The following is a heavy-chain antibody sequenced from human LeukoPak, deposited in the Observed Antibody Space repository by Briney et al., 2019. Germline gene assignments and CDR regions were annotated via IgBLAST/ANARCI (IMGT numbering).Heavy chain of an antibody. CDR1: GGTFSSYA. CDR3: ARDGDFWSDWAS. D-gene: IGHD3-3*01. CDR2: IIPIFGTA. J-gene: IGHJ5*02. V-gene: IGHV1-69*05. Sequence: ASVKVSCKASGGTFSSYAISWVRQAPGQGLEWMGGIIPIFGTANYAQKFQGRVTITTDESTSTAYMELSSLRSEDTAVYYCARDGDFWSDWASWGQGTPVTVSS.